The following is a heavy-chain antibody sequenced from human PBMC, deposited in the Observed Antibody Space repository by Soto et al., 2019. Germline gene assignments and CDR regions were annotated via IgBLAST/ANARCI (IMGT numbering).Heavy chain of an antibody. Sequence: ASVKVSCKASGYTFTGYYMHWVRQAPGQGLEWMGWINPNSGGTNYAQKFQGWVTMTRDTSISTAYMELSRLRSDDTAVYYCARYDYGDYGAFDIWGQGTMVTVSS. J-gene: IGHJ3*02. CDR3: ARYDYGDYGAFDI. CDR2: INPNSGGT. CDR1: GYTFTGYY. V-gene: IGHV1-2*04. D-gene: IGHD4-17*01.